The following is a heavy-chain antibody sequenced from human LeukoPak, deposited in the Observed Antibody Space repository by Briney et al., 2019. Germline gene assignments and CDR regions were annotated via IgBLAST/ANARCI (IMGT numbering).Heavy chain of an antibody. Sequence: HTGGSLRLSCAASGFTVSSNYMSWVRQAPGKGLEWVSGISGSGGSTYFADSVKGRFTISRDNSKNTLYLQMNSLRAEDTAVYYCAKDTFSGSYFDSWGQGTLVTVSP. J-gene: IGHJ4*02. CDR3: AKDTFSGSYFDS. V-gene: IGHV3-23*01. D-gene: IGHD1-26*01. CDR2: ISGSGGST. CDR1: GFTVSSNY.